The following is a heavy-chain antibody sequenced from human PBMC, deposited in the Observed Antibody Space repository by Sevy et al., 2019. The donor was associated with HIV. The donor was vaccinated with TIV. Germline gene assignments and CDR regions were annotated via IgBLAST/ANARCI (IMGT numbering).Heavy chain of an antibody. CDR2: INHSGST. Sequence: SETLSLTCAVYGGSFSGYYWSWIRQPPGKGLEWIGEINHSGSTNYNPSLKSRVTISVDTSKNQFSLKLSSVTAADTAVYYCARGGRSVLRAHMDVWGKGTTVTVSS. CDR3: ARGGRSVLRAHMDV. CDR1: GGSFSGYY. V-gene: IGHV4-34*01. J-gene: IGHJ6*03. D-gene: IGHD3-3*01.